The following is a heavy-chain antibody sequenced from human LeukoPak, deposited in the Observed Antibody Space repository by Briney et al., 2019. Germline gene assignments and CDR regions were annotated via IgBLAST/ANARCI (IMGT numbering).Heavy chain of an antibody. D-gene: IGHD3-22*01. CDR1: GYTLTGYY. CDR2: INPNSGGT. Sequence: ASVKVSCKASGYTLTGYYMHWVRQAPGQGLEWMGRINPNSGGTNYAQKFQGRVTMTRDTSISTAYMEQSRLRSDDTAVYYCARGYYYDSSAPYFQHWGQGTLVTVSS. V-gene: IGHV1-2*06. J-gene: IGHJ1*01. CDR3: ARGYYYDSSAPYFQH.